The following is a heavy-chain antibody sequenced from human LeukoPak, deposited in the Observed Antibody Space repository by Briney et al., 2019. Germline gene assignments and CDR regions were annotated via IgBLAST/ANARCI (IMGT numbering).Heavy chain of an antibody. CDR3: AGTVGGAFDI. CDR1: GGSISSYY. V-gene: IGHV4-59*08. CDR2: IYYSGST. Sequence: SETLSLTCTVSGGSISSYYWSWIRQPPGKGLEWIGYIYYSGSTNYNPSLKSRVTISVDTSKNQFSLKLSSVTAADTAVYYCAGTVGGAFDIWGQGTMVTVSS. J-gene: IGHJ3*02. D-gene: IGHD3-16*01.